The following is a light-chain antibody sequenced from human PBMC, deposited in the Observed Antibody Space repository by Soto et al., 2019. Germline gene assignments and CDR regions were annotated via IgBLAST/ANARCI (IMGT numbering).Light chain of an antibody. V-gene: IGLV2-14*01. CDR1: SSDVGIYDY. CDR3: SSYTSSSTYV. CDR2: EVS. J-gene: IGLJ1*01. Sequence: QSVLTQPASVSGSPGQSITISCTGTSSDVGIYDYVSWYQQHPGKAPKLMIYEVSNRPSGVSTRFSGSKSVNTASLTISGLQAEDEADYYCSSYTSSSTYVFGTGTKLTVL.